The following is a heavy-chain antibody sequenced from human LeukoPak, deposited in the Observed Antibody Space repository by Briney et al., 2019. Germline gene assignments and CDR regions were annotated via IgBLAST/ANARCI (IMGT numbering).Heavy chain of an antibody. Sequence: GGSLRLSCAASGFTFSSYGMHWVRPAPGKGLEWVAVISYDGSNKYYADSVKGRFTISRDNSKNTLYLQMNSLRAEDTAVYYCAKFPGDSSFDYWGQGTLVTVPS. CDR3: AKFPGDSSFDY. D-gene: IGHD3-22*01. CDR2: ISYDGSNK. V-gene: IGHV3-30*18. J-gene: IGHJ4*02. CDR1: GFTFSSYG.